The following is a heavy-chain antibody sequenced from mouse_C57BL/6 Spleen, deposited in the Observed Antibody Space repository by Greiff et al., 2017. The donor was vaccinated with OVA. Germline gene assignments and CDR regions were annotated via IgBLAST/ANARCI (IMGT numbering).Heavy chain of an antibody. J-gene: IGHJ2*01. CDR3: ARDAYYGSFDY. V-gene: IGHV7-1*01. CDR2: SRNKANDYTT. Sequence: EVMLVESGGGLVQSGRSLRLSCATSGFTFSDFYMEWVRQAPGKGLEWIAASRNKANDYTTEYSASVKGRFIVSRDTSQSILYLQMNALRAEDTAIYYCARDAYYGSFDYWGQGTTLTVSS. D-gene: IGHD1-1*01. CDR1: GFTFSDFY.